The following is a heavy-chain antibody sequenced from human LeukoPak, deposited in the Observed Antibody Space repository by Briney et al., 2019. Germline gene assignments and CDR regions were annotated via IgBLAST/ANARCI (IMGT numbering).Heavy chain of an antibody. CDR1: GYTFTSYD. CDR3: ARDWYDFWSGSDPHWFDP. J-gene: IGHJ5*02. V-gene: IGHV1-8*01. CDR2: MNPNSGNT. D-gene: IGHD3-3*01. Sequence: ASVKVSCKASGYTFTSYDINWVRQATGQGLEWMGWMNPNSGNTGYAQKFQGRVTMTRNTSISTAYMELSRLRSDDTAVYYCARDWYDFWSGSDPHWFDPWGQGTLVTVSS.